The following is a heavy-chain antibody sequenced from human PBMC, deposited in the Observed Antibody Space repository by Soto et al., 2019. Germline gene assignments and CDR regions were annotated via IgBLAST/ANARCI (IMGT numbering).Heavy chain of an antibody. Sequence: LTISCTCSSYIVPSYWISYVRQKPGAGLDWKGRIDPSDSYTTYSPSFQGHVTTSACRSISTPYLQWSSLKDSDTAMYSCARLSTDDYGAHYYYYGMDVWGQGTTVTVSS. CDR1: SYIVPSYW. D-gene: IGHD4-17*01. V-gene: IGHV5-10-1*01. CDR3: ARLSTDDYGAHYYYYGMDV. J-gene: IGHJ6*02. CDR2: IDPSDSYT.